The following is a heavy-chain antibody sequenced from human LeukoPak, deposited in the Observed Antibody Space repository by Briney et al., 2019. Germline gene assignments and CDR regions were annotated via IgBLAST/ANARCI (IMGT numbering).Heavy chain of an antibody. CDR2: IYWDDDK. V-gene: IGHV2-5*02. Sequence: SGPTLVKPAQTLTLTCTFSGFSLSTDGVRVGWFRQPPGKALEWLALIYWDDDKRYSPSLKSRLTITKDTSKNQVVLTLTNMDPVDTGTYYCAHSGTVTSPHDAFDVWGQGTMVTVSS. CDR1: GFSLSTDGVR. CDR3: AHSGTVTSPHDAFDV. J-gene: IGHJ3*01. D-gene: IGHD4-17*01.